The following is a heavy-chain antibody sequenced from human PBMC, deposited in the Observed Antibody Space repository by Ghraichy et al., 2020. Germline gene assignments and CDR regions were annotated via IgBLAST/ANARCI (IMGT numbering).Heavy chain of an antibody. CDR1: GGSISSSSYY. CDR2: IYYSGST. J-gene: IGHJ4*02. CDR3: ASGYSPKRTDDY. Sequence: SETQSLTCTVSGGSISSSSYYWGWIRQPPGKGLEWIGSIYYSGSTYYNPSLKSRVTISVDTSKNQFSLKLSSVTAADTAVYYCASGYSPKRTDDYWGQGTLVTVSS. D-gene: IGHD6-13*01. V-gene: IGHV4-39*01.